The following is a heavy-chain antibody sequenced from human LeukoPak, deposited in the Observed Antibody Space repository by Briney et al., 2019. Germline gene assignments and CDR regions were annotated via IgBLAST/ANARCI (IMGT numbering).Heavy chain of an antibody. CDR2: ISSSGSTI. V-gene: IGHV3-11*04. Sequence: GGSLILSCAASGFTFGDYYMSWIRQAPGKGLEWVSYISSSGSTIYYADSVKGRFTISRDNAKNSLYLQMNSLRAEDTAVYYCARGNWKYARAFDIWGQGTMVTVSS. J-gene: IGHJ3*02. CDR1: GFTFGDYY. CDR3: ARGNWKYARAFDI. D-gene: IGHD1-7*01.